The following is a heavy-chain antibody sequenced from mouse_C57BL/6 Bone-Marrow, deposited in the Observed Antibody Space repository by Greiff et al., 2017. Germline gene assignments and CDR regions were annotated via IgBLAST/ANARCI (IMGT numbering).Heavy chain of an antibody. D-gene: IGHD1-1*01. Sequence: QVQLQQPGAELVKPGASVKLSCKASGYTFTSYWMQWVKQRPGQGLEWIGEIDPSASYTNYNQKFKGKATLTVDTSSSTAYMQLSSLTSEDSAVYYCARERVYYYGSSPYYAMDYWGQGTSVTVSS. J-gene: IGHJ4*01. CDR3: ARERVYYYGSSPYYAMDY. V-gene: IGHV1-50*01. CDR2: IDPSASYT. CDR1: GYTFTSYW.